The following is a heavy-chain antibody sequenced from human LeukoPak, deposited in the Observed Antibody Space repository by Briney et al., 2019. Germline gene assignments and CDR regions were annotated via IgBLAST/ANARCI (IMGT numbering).Heavy chain of an antibody. CDR3: AKVVGLVFDY. D-gene: IGHD2-2*01. J-gene: IGHJ4*02. Sequence: PGGSLRLSCAVSGITLSNYGMSWVRQAPGKGLEWVSAISGSGGSTYYADSVKGRFTISRDNSKNTLYLQMNSLRAEDTAVYYCAKVVGLVFDYWGQGTLVTVSS. CDR1: GITLSNYG. V-gene: IGHV3-23*01. CDR2: ISGSGGST.